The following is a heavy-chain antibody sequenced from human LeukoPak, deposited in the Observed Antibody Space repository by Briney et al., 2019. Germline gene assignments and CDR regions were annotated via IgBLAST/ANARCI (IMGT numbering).Heavy chain of an antibody. V-gene: IGHV1-69*13. CDR2: IIPIFGTA. Sequence: ASVKVSCKASGGTFSSYAISWVQQAPGQGLEWMGGIIPIFGTANYAQKFQGRVTITADESTSTAYMELSSLRSEDTAVYYCASDLSRGAPNWGQGTLVTVSS. J-gene: IGHJ4*02. CDR1: GGTFSSYA. CDR3: ASDLSRGAPN.